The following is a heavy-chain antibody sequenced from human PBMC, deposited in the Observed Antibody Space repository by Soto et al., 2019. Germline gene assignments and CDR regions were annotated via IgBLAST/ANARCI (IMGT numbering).Heavy chain of an antibody. CDR2: INAGNGNT. CDR1: VYTFTSYA. Sequence: ASVKVSCKASVYTFTSYAIHWVRQAPGQRLEWMGWINAGNGNTKYSQKFQGRVTITRDTSASTAYMELSSLRSEDTAVYYCARAGGFSSHNWFDPWGQGTLVTVSS. D-gene: IGHD2-15*01. V-gene: IGHV1-3*01. J-gene: IGHJ5*02. CDR3: ARAGGFSSHNWFDP.